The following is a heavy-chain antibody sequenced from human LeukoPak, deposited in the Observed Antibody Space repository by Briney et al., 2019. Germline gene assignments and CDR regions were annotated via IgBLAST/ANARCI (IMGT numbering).Heavy chain of an antibody. CDR3: ARVGLDRRGYSGYEAFDY. D-gene: IGHD5-12*01. Sequence: GSLRLSCAASGFTFSTYYMDWVRQAPGKGLEWVSSISTSSSYIYYADAVKGRFTVSRDNAKNSLYLQINSLRAEDTAVYCCARVGLDRRGYSGYEAFDYWGQGTLVTVSS. J-gene: IGHJ4*02. V-gene: IGHV3-21*01. CDR2: ISTSSSYI. CDR1: GFTFSTYY.